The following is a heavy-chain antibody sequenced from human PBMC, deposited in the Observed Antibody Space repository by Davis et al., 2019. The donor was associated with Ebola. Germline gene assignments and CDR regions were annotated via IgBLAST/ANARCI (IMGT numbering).Heavy chain of an antibody. J-gene: IGHJ4*02. CDR2: ISYSWST. V-gene: IGHV4-61*05. D-gene: IGHD1-26*01. CDR3: ARDKGGSYYPFDY. CDR1: GGSISSSSYY. Sequence: SETLSLTCTVSGGSISSSSYYWGWIRQPPGKGLEWIGYISYSWSTNYNPSLKSRVTISVDTSKNQFSLKLNSVTAADTAVYYCARDKGGSYYPFDYWGQGALVTVSS.